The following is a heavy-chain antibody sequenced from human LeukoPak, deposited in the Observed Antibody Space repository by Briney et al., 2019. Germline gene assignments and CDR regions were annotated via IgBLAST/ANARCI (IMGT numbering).Heavy chain of an antibody. D-gene: IGHD4-17*01. CDR2: IYYSGST. V-gene: IGHV4-39*07. Sequence: PSETLSLTCTVSGGSISSSSYYWGWIRQPPGKGLGWIGSIYYSGSTYYNPSLKSRVTISVDTSKNQFSLKLSSVTAADTAVYYCARGGYGATDRRRNWFDPWGQGTLVTVSS. CDR1: GGSISSSSYY. CDR3: ARGGYGATDRRRNWFDP. J-gene: IGHJ5*02.